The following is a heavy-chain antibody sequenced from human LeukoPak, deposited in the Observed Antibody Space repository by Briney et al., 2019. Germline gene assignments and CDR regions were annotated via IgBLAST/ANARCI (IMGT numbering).Heavy chain of an antibody. D-gene: IGHD2-2*01. V-gene: IGHV3-48*04. CDR3: ARAVVPAAIGLGYFDY. CDR1: GFAFSSYS. Sequence: GGSLRLSCAASGFAFSSYSMNWVRQAPGKGLEWVSYISSSSSTIYYADSVKGRFTISRDNAKNSLYLQMNSPRAEDTAVYYCARAVVPAAIGLGYFDYWGQGTLVTVSS. J-gene: IGHJ4*02. CDR2: ISSSSSTI.